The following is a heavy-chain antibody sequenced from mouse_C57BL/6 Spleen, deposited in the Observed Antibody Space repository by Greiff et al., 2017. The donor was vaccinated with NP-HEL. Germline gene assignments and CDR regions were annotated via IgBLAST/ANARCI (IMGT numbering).Heavy chain of an antibody. CDR2: ISSGGSYT. CDR1: GFTFSSYG. Sequence: VQLKESGGDLVKPGGSLKLSCAASGFTFSSYGMSWVRQTPDKRLEWVATISSGGSYTYYPDSVKGRFTISRDNAKNTLYLQMSSLKSEDTAMYYCARDYYDYVYAMDYWGQGTSVTVSS. CDR3: ARDYYDYVYAMDY. V-gene: IGHV5-6*01. J-gene: IGHJ4*01. D-gene: IGHD2-4*01.